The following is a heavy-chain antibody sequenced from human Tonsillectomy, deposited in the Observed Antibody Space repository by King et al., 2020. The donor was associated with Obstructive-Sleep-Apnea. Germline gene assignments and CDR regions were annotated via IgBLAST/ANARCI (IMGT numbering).Heavy chain of an antibody. D-gene: IGHD4-23*01. CDR2: IRSSTSYI. V-gene: IGHV3-21*01. CDR1: GFTFSSYR. J-gene: IGHJ4*02. CDR3: ARGFDYGGNRFDY. Sequence: VQLVESGGGLVKPGGSLRLSCAASGFTFSSYRMNWVRQAPGKGLEWVSSIRSSTSYIYYADSGKGRFTIARDNAKNSLYLQMNSLRAEDTAVYYCARGFDYGGNRFDYWGQGTLVTVSS.